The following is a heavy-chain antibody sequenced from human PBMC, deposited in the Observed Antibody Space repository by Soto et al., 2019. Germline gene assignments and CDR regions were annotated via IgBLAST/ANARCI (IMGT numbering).Heavy chain of an antibody. Sequence: GASVKATSNASGFTKTCTARQWVRQARGQRLEWIGWIVVGSGNTNYAQKFQERVTITRDMSTSTAYMELSSLRSEETAVYYCAAPNFDNWGQGTLVTVSS. CDR3: AAPNFDN. J-gene: IGHJ4*02. CDR1: GFTKTCTA. V-gene: IGHV1-58*01. CDR2: IVVGSGNT.